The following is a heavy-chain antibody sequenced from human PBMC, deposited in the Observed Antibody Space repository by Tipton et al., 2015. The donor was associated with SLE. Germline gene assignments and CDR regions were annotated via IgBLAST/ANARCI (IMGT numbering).Heavy chain of an antibody. J-gene: IGHJ4*02. CDR2: INHSGST. CDR1: GGSFGGYY. D-gene: IGHD6-6*01. V-gene: IGHV4-34*01. CDR3: ARSIVAAFYY. Sequence: TLSLTCAVYGGSFGGYYWSWIRQPPGKGLEWIGEINHSGSTNYNPSLKSRVTISVDTSKNQFSLKLTSVTAADTAVYYCARSIVAAFYYWGQGTLVTVSS.